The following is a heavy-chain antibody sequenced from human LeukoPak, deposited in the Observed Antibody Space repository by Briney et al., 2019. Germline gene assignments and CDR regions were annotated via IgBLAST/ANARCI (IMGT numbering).Heavy chain of an antibody. CDR1: GYTFTGYY. D-gene: IGHD3-9*01. Sequence: ASVKVSCKASGYTFTGYYMHWVRQAPGQGLEWMGWINPNSGGTNYAQKFQGRVTMTRDTSISTAYMELSRLRSDDTAVYYCARDQPPGLRYFDWLMDVWGKGTTVTISS. J-gene: IGHJ6*04. V-gene: IGHV1-2*02. CDR2: INPNSGGT. CDR3: ARDQPPGLRYFDWLMDV.